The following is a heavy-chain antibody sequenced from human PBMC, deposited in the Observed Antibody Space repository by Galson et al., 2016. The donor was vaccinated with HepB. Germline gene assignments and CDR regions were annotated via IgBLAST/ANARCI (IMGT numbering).Heavy chain of an antibody. J-gene: IGHJ4*02. CDR3: AKDRAQWGLEYSFDY. D-gene: IGHD1-1*01. V-gene: IGHV3-30*18. CDR2: ILYDGRSK. Sequence: SLRLSCAASGFSFGTYGMYWVRQAPGKGLEWVSVILYDGRSKHYAESVEGRFTISRDNSQNTLFLEMSSLRPEDTAVYYCAKDRAQWGLEYSFDYWCQGPLVPVSP. CDR1: GFSFGTYG.